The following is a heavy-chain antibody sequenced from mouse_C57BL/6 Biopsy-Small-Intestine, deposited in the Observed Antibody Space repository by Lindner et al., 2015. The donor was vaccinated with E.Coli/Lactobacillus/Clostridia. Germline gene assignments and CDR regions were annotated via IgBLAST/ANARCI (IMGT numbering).Heavy chain of an antibody. J-gene: IGHJ3*01. V-gene: IGHV1-64*01. Sequence: SVKVSCKASGYTFTSYYMRWVRQAPGQGLEWMGIINPSGGSTSYAQRFQGRVTMTRDTSTSTVYMELSSLRSEDTAVYYCARDLSVVVVAATPSAFDIWGQGTMVTVSS. D-gene: IGHD1-1*02. CDR3: ARDLSVVVVAATPSAFDI. CDR1: GYTFTSYY. CDR2: INPSGGST.